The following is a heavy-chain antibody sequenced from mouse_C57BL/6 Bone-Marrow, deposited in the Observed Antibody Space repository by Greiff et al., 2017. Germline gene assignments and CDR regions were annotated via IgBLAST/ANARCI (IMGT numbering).Heavy chain of an antibody. Sequence: EVKVVESGGGLVKPGGSLKLSCAASGFTFSSYAMSWVRQTPEKRLEWVANISDGGSYTYYPDNVKGRFTISRDNAKNNLYLQMSHLKSEDTAMYYCARDLYYDYDGRPFAYWGQGTLVTVSA. CDR3: ARDLYYDYDGRPFAY. V-gene: IGHV5-4*01. CDR2: ISDGGSYT. D-gene: IGHD2-4*01. J-gene: IGHJ3*01. CDR1: GFTFSSYA.